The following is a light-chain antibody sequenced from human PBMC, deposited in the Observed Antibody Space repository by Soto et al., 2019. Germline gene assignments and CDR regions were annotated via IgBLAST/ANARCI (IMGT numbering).Light chain of an antibody. CDR3: NSYTSSSTHV. CDR2: DVN. V-gene: IGLV2-14*03. CDR1: SSDVGAYDH. J-gene: IGLJ1*01. Sequence: QSALTKPASVTGLPGQSITISCARTSSDVGAYDHVSWYQQHPDKVPKLLIYDVNNRPSGVSNRFSGSKSGNTASLTIAGLQAEDEADYYCNSYTSSSTHVFGTGTKVTVL.